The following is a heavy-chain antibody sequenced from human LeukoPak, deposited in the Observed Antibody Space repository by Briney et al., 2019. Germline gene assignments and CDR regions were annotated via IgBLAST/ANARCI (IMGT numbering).Heavy chain of an antibody. CDR3: ARDNRPGYYYDSSGYPA. J-gene: IGHJ5*02. Sequence: SVKVSCKASGGTFSSYAISWVRQAPGQGLEWMGGIIPIFGTANCAQKFQGRVTITADESTSTAYMELSSLRSEDTAVYYCARDNRPGYYYDSSGYPAWGQGTLVTVSS. V-gene: IGHV1-69*13. D-gene: IGHD3-22*01. CDR2: IIPIFGTA. CDR1: GGTFSSYA.